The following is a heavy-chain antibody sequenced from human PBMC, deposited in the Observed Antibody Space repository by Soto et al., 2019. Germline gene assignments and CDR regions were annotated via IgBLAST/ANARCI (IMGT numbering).Heavy chain of an antibody. Sequence: QVQLVPSGAEVKKPGASVKVACKASGYTFTSYGITWVRQAPGQGLEWMGWINAYNGNTNYAQKLQGRVTMTTDTSTSTASMELRSLRSDDTAVYYCARVLPPFDPWGQGTLVTVSS. CDR2: INAYNGNT. V-gene: IGHV1-18*01. J-gene: IGHJ5*02. CDR3: ARVLPPFDP. CDR1: GYTFTSYG.